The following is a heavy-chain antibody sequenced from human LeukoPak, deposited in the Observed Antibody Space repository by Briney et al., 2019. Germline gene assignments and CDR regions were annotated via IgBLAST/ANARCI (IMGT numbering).Heavy chain of an antibody. Sequence: PSETLSLTCTVSGGSISSHYWSWIRQPPGKGLEWIGYIYYSGSTNHNPSLKSRVTISVHTFKNQFSLKLSSVTAADTAVYYCARLYCSSTSCYIGGDGDYWGQGTLGSVSS. CDR1: GGSISSHY. V-gene: IGHV4-59*11. CDR3: ARLYCSSTSCYIGGDGDY. D-gene: IGHD2-2*02. CDR2: IYYSGST. J-gene: IGHJ4*02.